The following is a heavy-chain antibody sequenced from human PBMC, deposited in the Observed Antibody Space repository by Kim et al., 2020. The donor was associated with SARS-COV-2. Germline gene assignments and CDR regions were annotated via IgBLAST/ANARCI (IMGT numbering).Heavy chain of an antibody. CDR1: GFPFTNYW. V-gene: IGHV3-74*03. Sequence: GGSLRLSCAVSGFPFTNYWMHWVRQLPEKGLVWVSRIDTNGDSIMYADSVKGRFTISRGDATNTLYLEMNSLRAEDTAVYYCVRGTRGYNGMDVWGQGTTVTVSS. J-gene: IGHJ6*02. CDR3: VRGTRGYNGMDV. CDR2: IDTNGDSI. D-gene: IGHD2-2*01.